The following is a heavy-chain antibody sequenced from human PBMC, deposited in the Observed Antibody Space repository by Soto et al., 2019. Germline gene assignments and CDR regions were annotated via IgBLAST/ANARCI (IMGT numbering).Heavy chain of an antibody. D-gene: IGHD3-3*01. J-gene: IGHJ6*02. CDR2: IYYSGST. V-gene: IGHV4-30-4*01. CDR1: GCSISSGHYY. Sequence: PSETLSLTCTVSGCSISSGHYYWSWIRQPPGTGLEWIGYIYYSGSTYYNPSLKSRVTISVDTSKNQFSLKLSSVTAADTAVYYCARDKRITIFGVVIEGDPTDYYGMDVWGQGTTVTVSS. CDR3: ARDKRITIFGVVIEGDPTDYYGMDV.